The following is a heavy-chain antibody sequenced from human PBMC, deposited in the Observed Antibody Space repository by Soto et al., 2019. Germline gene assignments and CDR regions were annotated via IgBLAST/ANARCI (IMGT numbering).Heavy chain of an antibody. D-gene: IGHD2-15*01. CDR2: IIPIFGTA. CDR1: GGTFSSYA. Sequence: QVQLVQSGAEVKKPGSSVKVSCKASGGTFSSYAISWVRQAPGQGLEWMGGIIPIFGTANYAQKFQGRVTITADESTSTAYMELSSLRSEDTAVYYCAREGSYCSGGSGYFFYWGQGTLVTVSS. CDR3: AREGSYCSGGSGYFFY. J-gene: IGHJ4*02. V-gene: IGHV1-69*01.